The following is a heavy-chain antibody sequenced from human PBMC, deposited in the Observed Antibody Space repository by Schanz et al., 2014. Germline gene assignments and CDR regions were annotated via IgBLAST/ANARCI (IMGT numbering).Heavy chain of an antibody. D-gene: IGHD1-26*01. J-gene: IGHJ5*02. CDR1: GFIFSNYG. CDR2: IWSDGSRT. Sequence: QVQLVESGGGVVQPGNSLRLSCAASGFIFSNYGMHWVRQAPGKGLEWVAFIWSDGSRTYHAESVKGRFTISRDNSRNTLYLQMDSLRDEDTALYYCAKVVASGPTTGPFDPWGQGTLVTVSS. CDR3: AKVVASGPTTGPFDP. V-gene: IGHV3-30*02.